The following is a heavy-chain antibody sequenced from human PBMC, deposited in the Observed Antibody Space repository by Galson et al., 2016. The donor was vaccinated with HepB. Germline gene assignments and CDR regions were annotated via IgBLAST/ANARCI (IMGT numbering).Heavy chain of an antibody. CDR3: ARDGGVSADSFDY. CDR1: GDSASSNSVA. CDR2: TYYRSKWYN. J-gene: IGHJ4*02. Sequence: CAISGDSASSNSVAWNWIRQSPSRGLEWLGRTYYRSKWYNDYAVSVKSRITINPDTSKNQFSLQLNSVTPEDTAVYYCARDGGVSADSFDYWGQGTLVTVSS. V-gene: IGHV6-1*01. D-gene: IGHD2-2*01.